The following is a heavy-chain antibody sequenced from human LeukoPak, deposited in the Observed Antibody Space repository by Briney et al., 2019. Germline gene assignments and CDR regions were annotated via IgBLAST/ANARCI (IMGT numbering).Heavy chain of an antibody. D-gene: IGHD1-1*01. V-gene: IGHV4-4*07. CDR3: ARDWSTGTSSYNWFAS. CDR1: GASISSDY. J-gene: IGHJ5*01. CDR2: IYGSGST. Sequence: SETLSLTCSVSGASISSDYWSWIRQPAGKGLEWIGRIYGSGSTAYNPSLKSRVTMSVDTSKNQSSLKLSSVTAADTALYYCARDWSTGTSSYNWFASWGQGTLVIVSS.